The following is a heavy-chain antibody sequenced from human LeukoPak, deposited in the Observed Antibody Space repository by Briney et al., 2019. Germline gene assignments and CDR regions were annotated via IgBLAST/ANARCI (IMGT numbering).Heavy chain of an antibody. J-gene: IGHJ4*02. V-gene: IGHV1-46*01. CDR2: INPSGGST. CDR1: GYTFTSYG. D-gene: IGHD6-19*01. CDR3: ARARVPGRGESGWFSFFKGY. Sequence: GASVKVSCKASGYTFTSYGISWVRQAPGQGLEWMGIINPSGGSTSYAQKFQGRITVTRDTSTSTVYMELSSLRSEDTAVYYCARARVPGRGESGWFSFFKGYWGQGTPVTVSS.